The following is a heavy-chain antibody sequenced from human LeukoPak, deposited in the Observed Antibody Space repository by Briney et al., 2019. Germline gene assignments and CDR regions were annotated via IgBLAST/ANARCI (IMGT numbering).Heavy chain of an antibody. Sequence: GGSLRLSCAASGFTFSSYAMSWVRQAPGKGLEWVSAISGSGGSTYYADSVKGRFTISRDNSKNTLYLQMNSLRAEDTAVYYWANRVLYSSGWYPFDYWGQGTLVTVSS. V-gene: IGHV3-23*01. CDR3: ANRVLYSSGWYPFDY. J-gene: IGHJ4*02. CDR2: ISGSGGST. D-gene: IGHD6-19*01. CDR1: GFTFSSYA.